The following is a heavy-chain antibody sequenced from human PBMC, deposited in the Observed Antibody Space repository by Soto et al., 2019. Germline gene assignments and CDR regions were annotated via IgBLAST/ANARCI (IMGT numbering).Heavy chain of an antibody. CDR3: PRDPRHLDY. CDR1: GFTFGDYA. J-gene: IGHJ4*02. CDR2: IRSKAYGGTT. Sequence: GGSLRLSCTASGFTFGDYAMNWFRQAPGKGLEWVGFIRSKAYGGTTENAASVKGRFTISRDDSKSIAYLQMNSLKTEDTAVYYSPRDPRHLDYWGQGALLTVFS. V-gene: IGHV3-49*03.